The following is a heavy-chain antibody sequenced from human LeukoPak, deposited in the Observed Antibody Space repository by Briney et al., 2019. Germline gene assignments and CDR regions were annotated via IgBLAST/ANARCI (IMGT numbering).Heavy chain of an antibody. CDR2: VHSSGST. Sequence: KASETLSLTCTVSGGSISGYYWSWIRQPAGKGLEWIGRVHSSGSTNYNPSLKSRLTMSVDTSKNQFSLKLTSVTAADTAVYYCARDNVMSSWTDSWGHGTLVSVSS. D-gene: IGHD6-13*01. CDR1: GGSISGYY. V-gene: IGHV4-4*07. J-gene: IGHJ5*01. CDR3: ARDNVMSSWTDS.